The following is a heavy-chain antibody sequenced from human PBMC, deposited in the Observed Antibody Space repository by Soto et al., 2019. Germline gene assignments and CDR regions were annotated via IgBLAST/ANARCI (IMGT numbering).Heavy chain of an antibody. V-gene: IGHV3-33*01. D-gene: IGHD1-7*01. Sequence: QVQLVESGGGVVQPGRSLRLSCAASGFTFSSYGMHWVRQAPGKGLEWVAVIWYDGSNKYYADYVKGRFTISRDNSKNTLYLQMHSLRAEDTAVYYCARARAPYNCKYEVIFDDWGQGTLVTVSS. J-gene: IGHJ4*02. CDR3: ARARAPYNCKYEVIFDD. CDR2: IWYDGSNK. CDR1: GFTFSSYG.